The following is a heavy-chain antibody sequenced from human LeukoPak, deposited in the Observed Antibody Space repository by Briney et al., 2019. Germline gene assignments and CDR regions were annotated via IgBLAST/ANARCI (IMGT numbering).Heavy chain of an antibody. CDR3: ARSPPTRTFDY. V-gene: IGHV4-31*03. J-gene: IGHJ4*02. CDR2: IYYSGST. CDR1: GGSISSGGYY. Sequence: SETPSLTCTVSGGSISSGGYYWSWIRQHPGKGLEWIGYIYYSGSTYYNPSLKSRVTISVDTSKNQFSLKLSSVTAADTAVYYCARSPPTRTFDYWGQGTLVTVSS. D-gene: IGHD1-7*01.